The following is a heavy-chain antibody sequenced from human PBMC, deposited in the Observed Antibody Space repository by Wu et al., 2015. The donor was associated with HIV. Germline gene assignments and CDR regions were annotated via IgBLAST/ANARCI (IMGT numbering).Heavy chain of an antibody. CDR3: ARSTVHGSGTYYFDY. CDR1: AYTFTNYW. J-gene: IGHJ4*02. V-gene: IGHV1-46*01. D-gene: IGHD3-10*01. CDR2: INPSGGST. Sequence: QVQLMQSGAEVKKPGASVKVSCKASAYTFTNYWLHWVRQAPGQGLEWMGIINPSGGSTSYAQKFQGRVTMTRDTSTNTVYMDLSSLRSEDTAVYFCARSTVHGSGTYYFDYWGQGTLVTVSS.